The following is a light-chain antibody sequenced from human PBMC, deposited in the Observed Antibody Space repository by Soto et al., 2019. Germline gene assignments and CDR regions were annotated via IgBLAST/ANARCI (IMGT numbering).Light chain of an antibody. Sequence: IQMTQSPSSLSASVGDRVTITCRASQGISKDIGWYQQKPGKAPTLLIYGISNLPSGVPARFSGSGSGTEFTLTISSQQPDDFATYYCLQDSSNTYTFGQGTKLEIK. CDR3: LQDSSNTYT. J-gene: IGKJ2*01. V-gene: IGKV1-6*01. CDR2: GIS. CDR1: QGISKD.